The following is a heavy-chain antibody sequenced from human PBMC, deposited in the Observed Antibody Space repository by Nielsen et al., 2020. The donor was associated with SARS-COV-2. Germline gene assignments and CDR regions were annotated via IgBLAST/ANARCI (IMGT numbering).Heavy chain of an antibody. CDR1: GYTFTSYA. J-gene: IGHJ6*02. CDR2: INAGNGNT. CDR3: AREVATTYYYYGMDV. D-gene: IGHD5-24*01. V-gene: IGHV1-3*01. Sequence: ASVKVSCKASGYTFTSYAMHWVRQAPGQRLEWMGWINAGNGNTKYSQKFQGRVTITRDTSASTAYMELSSLRSEDTAVYYCAREVATTYYYYGMDVWGQGTTVTVSS.